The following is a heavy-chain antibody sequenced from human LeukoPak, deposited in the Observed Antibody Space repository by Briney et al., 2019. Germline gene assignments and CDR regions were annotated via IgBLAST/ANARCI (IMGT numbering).Heavy chain of an antibody. J-gene: IGHJ6*02. CDR1: GGTFSSYA. CDR3: ARDYTSPNYYYGMDV. Sequence: SVKVSCTASGGTFSSYAISWVRQAPGQGLEWMGGIIPIFGTANYAQKFQGRVTITADESTSTAYMELSSLRSEDTAVYYCARDYTSPNYYYGMDVWGQGTTVTVSS. V-gene: IGHV1-69*13. CDR2: IIPIFGTA.